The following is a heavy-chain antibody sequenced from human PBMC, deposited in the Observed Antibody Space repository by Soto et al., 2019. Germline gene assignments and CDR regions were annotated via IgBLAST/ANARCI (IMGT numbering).Heavy chain of an antibody. D-gene: IGHD3-10*01. CDR3: ASKLTYYYGSGSPPIAHYYYYGMDV. V-gene: IGHV1-69*01. CDR1: GGTFSSYA. J-gene: IGHJ6*02. CDR2: IIPIFGTA. Sequence: QVQLVQSGAEVKKPGSSVKVSCKASGGTFSSYAISWVRQAPGQGLEWMGGIIPIFGTANYAQKFQGRVTITADESTSTAYMELSSLRSEDTAVYYCASKLTYYYGSGSPPIAHYYYYGMDVWGRGTTVTVSS.